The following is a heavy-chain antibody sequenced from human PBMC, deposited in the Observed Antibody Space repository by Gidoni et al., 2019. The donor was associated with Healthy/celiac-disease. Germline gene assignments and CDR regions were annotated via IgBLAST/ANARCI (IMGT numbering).Heavy chain of an antibody. CDR2: IKSKTDGGTT. CDR1: AFTFSNAW. Sequence: EVQLVESGGGLVYPGGSLRLSCAASAFTFSNAWRSWVRQAPGKGLEWVGRIKSKTDGGTTDYAAPVKGRFTISRDDSKNTLYLQMNSLKTEDTAVYYCTTDDSSGWYGNDYWGQGTLVTVSS. J-gene: IGHJ4*02. CDR3: TTDDSSGWYGNDY. D-gene: IGHD6-19*01. V-gene: IGHV3-15*01.